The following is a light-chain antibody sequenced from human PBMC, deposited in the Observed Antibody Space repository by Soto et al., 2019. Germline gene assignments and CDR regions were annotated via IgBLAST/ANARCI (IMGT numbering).Light chain of an antibody. CDR1: QSVRSNY. J-gene: IGKJ4*01. CDR2: DAS. V-gene: IGKV3-20*01. CDR3: QQYAGSPLT. Sequence: EIVLTQSPDTLSLSPGERATLSYRASQSVRSNYLAWYQQKPGQAPRFLIYDASSRATGIPDRFSGSGSGTDFTLTISRLEPEDFAVYYCQQYAGSPLTFGGGTKVDIK.